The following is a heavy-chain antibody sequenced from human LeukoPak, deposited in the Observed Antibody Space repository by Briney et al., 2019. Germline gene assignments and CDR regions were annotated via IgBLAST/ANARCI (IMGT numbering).Heavy chain of an antibody. V-gene: IGHV4-30-2*01. CDR2: VFHSGSA. Sequence: SETLSLTCAVSGGSISSGGYSWSWIRQPPGKGLEWIGYVFHSGSAYFNPSLKGRVTVSVDRSKNQFSLRLTSVTAADTAVYYCARGTSNWYFGYWGQGTLVTVSS. D-gene: IGHD6-13*01. CDR3: ARGTSNWYFGY. J-gene: IGHJ4*02. CDR1: GGSISSGGYS.